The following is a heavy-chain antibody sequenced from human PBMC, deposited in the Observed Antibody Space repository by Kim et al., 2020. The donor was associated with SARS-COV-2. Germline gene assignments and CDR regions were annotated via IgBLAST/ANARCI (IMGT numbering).Heavy chain of an antibody. CDR3: ARDNPRGYYGMDV. CDR1: GGSFSGYY. CDR2: INHIGST. J-gene: IGHJ6*02. V-gene: IGHV4-34*01. Sequence: SETLSLTCAVYGGSFSGYYWSWIRQPPCKWLEWIGDINHIGSTNYNPSLTSRVPISVDTSKNPFSLMLRSLTAADTAVYYCARDNPRGYYGMDVCGQGT.